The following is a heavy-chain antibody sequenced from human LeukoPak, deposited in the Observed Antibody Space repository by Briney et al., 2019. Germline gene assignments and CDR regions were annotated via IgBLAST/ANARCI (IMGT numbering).Heavy chain of an antibody. Sequence: PSETLSLTCTVSGGSISSSSYYWGWIRQPPGKGLEWIGRIYYSGSTYYNPSLKSRVTISVDRSKNQFSLKLSSVTAADTAVYYCARGGVVGWELLSGAFDIWGQGTMVTVSS. CDR1: GGSISSSSYY. CDR2: IYYSGST. D-gene: IGHD1-26*01. CDR3: ARGGVVGWELLSGAFDI. V-gene: IGHV4-39*07. J-gene: IGHJ3*02.